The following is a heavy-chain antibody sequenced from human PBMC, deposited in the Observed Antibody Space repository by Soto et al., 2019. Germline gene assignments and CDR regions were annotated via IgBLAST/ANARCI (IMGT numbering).Heavy chain of an antibody. CDR2: INHSGST. Sequence: SETLSLTCTVSGGSISSYYWSWIRQPPGKGLEWIGEINHSGSTNYNPSLKSRVTISVDTSKNQLSLKLSSVTAADTAVYYCARGWGRIFDYWGQGTLVTVSS. D-gene: IGHD7-27*01. J-gene: IGHJ4*02. CDR3: ARGWGRIFDY. CDR1: GGSISSYY. V-gene: IGHV4-34*01.